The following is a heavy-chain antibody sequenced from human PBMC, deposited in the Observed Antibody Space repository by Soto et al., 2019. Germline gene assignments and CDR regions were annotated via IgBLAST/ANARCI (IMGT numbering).Heavy chain of an antibody. CDR1: GGSVSSGSYY. J-gene: IGHJ6*02. CDR2: IYYSGST. V-gene: IGHV4-61*01. Sequence: TETLSLTCTVSGGSVSSGSYYWSWIRQPPGKGLEWIGYIYYSGSTNYNPSLKSRVTISVDTSKNQFSLKLSSVTAADTAVYYCASLFTTRRAYYGMDVWGQGTTVTVSS. CDR3: ASLFTTRRAYYGMDV. D-gene: IGHD2-2*01.